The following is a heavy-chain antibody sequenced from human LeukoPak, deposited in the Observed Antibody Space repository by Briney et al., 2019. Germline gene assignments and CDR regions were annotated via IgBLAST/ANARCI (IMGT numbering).Heavy chain of an antibody. CDR2: IRWNSGSI. Sequence: GGSLRLSCAASGFTFDDYARHWVRQAPGKGLEWVSGIRWNSGSIGYADSVKGRFTSSRDNAKNSLYLQMNSLRAEDTALYYCAKDSNAVVVPAAMWGYYYSYGMDVWGQGTTVTVSS. D-gene: IGHD2-2*01. CDR1: GFTFDDYA. CDR3: AKDSNAVVVPAAMWGYYYSYGMDV. J-gene: IGHJ6*02. V-gene: IGHV3-9*01.